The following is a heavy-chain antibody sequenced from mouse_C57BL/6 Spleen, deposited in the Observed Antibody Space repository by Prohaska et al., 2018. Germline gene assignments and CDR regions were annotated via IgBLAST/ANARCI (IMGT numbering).Heavy chain of an antibody. Sequence: DVQLQESGPGLVKPSQSLSLTCSVTGYSITSGYYWNWIRQFPGNKLEWMGYISYDGSNNYNPSLKNRISITRDTSKNQFFLKLNSVTTEDTATYYCARDYYGSSPYYYAMDYWGQGTSVTVSS. D-gene: IGHD1-1*01. CDR3: ARDYYGSSPYYYAMDY. V-gene: IGHV3-6*01. J-gene: IGHJ4*01. CDR2: ISYDGSN. CDR1: GYSITSGYY.